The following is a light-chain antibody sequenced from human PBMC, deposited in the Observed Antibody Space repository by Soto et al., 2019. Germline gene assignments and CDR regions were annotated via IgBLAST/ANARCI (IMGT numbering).Light chain of an antibody. V-gene: IGKV3-11*01. CDR3: QQRSNWPPRVT. CDR2: DAS. CDR1: QSVSSY. Sequence: EILLTQSPATLSLYPGERATLSCRASQSVSSYLAWYQQKPGQAPRLLIYDASNRATGIPARFSGSGSGTDFTLTISSLEPEDFAVYYCQQRSNWPPRVTFGQGTRLEIK. J-gene: IGKJ5*01.